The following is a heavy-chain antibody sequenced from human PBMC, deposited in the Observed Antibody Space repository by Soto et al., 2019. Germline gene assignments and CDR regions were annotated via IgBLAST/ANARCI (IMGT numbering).Heavy chain of an antibody. CDR2: ISSSGSTI. CDR1: GFTFSSYE. J-gene: IGHJ4*02. CDR3: ARDPRYSSSWSGDY. Sequence: EVQLVESGGGLVQPGGSLRLSCAASGFTFSSYEMNWVRQAPGQGLEWVSYISSSGSTIYYADSVKGRFTISRDNAKNSMYLQMNSLGAEDTAVYYCARDPRYSSSWSGDYWGQGTLVTVSS. V-gene: IGHV3-48*03. D-gene: IGHD6-13*01.